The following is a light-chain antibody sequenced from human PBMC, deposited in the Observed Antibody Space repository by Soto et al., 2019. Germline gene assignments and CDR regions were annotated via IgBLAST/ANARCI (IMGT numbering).Light chain of an antibody. CDR1: QSVGSN. V-gene: IGKV3-15*01. CDR2: GAS. CDR3: QQYDNLPLT. J-gene: IGKJ3*01. Sequence: ERVITQSPATLSVSPGERATLSCRASQSVGSNLAWYQQKPGQAPRLLIFGASSRATGVPARFSGSGSGTEFTLTIHSPKSADFAVYFCQQYDNLPLTFGPGTKVDIK.